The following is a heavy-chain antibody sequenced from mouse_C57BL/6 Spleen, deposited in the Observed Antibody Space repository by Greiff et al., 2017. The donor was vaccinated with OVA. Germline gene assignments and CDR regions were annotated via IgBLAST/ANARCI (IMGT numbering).Heavy chain of an antibody. Sequence: EVQLQQPGPELVKPGASVKIPCKASGYTFTDYNMDWVKQSPGRSLEWIGDINPNNGGTMYNQKFKGKATLTVDKSSSTAYMELRSLTSEDTAVYYWSSWGGWFAYWGQGTTLTVSA. J-gene: IGHJ3*01. CDR3: SSWGGWFAY. CDR2: INPNNGGT. V-gene: IGHV1-18*01. CDR1: GYTFTDYN.